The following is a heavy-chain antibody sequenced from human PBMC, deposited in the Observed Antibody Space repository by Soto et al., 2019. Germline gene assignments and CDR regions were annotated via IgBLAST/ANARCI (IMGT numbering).Heavy chain of an antibody. CDR1: AFTFSIDS. J-gene: IGHJ4*02. CDR2: VSRSGSCI. Sequence: PRRSCSGSAFTFSIDSINCVLPSPVKGLDWCSSVSRSGSCIYDADSVKGRFTVSRYNAKNSPYLQMNSLRAEDTAVYYCARERSDYGGYEYWGQGDLVTVSS. CDR3: ARERSDYGGYEY. V-gene: IGHV3-21*01. D-gene: IGHD4-17*01.